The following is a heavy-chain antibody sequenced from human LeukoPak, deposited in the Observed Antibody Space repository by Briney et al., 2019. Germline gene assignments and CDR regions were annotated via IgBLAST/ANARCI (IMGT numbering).Heavy chain of an antibody. CDR3: AKRVTTNWYFDL. Sequence: GGSLRLSCAASGFSFSSYWMHWVRQAPGKGLVWVSRINSEGSRTSYADSVKGRFTISRDNSKNTLFLQMNSLRAEDTAVYFCAKRVTTNWYFDLWGRGTLVTVSS. J-gene: IGHJ2*01. V-gene: IGHV3-74*01. CDR1: GFSFSSYW. D-gene: IGHD4-17*01. CDR2: INSEGSRT.